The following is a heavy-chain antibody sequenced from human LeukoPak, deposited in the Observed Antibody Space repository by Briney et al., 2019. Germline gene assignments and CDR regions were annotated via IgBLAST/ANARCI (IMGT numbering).Heavy chain of an antibody. Sequence: PGGSLRLSCAASGFTVSSNYMSWVRQAPGKGLEWVSAISGSGGSTYYADSVKGRFTISKDNSKNTLSLQMNSLGVEDTAAYYCTSRFQWLVLWGQGTLVTVSS. V-gene: IGHV3-23*01. CDR2: ISGSGGST. CDR3: TSRFQWLVL. J-gene: IGHJ4*02. CDR1: GFTVSSNY. D-gene: IGHD6-19*01.